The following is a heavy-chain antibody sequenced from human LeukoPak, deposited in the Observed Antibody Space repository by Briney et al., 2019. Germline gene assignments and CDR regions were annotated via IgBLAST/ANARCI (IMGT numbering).Heavy chain of an antibody. V-gene: IGHV3-7*04. D-gene: IGHD5-24*01. Sequence: GGSLRLSCAASGFTFSSHGMHWVRQAPGKGLEWVANIKQDGSKESYVDSVKGRFTISRDNAKNSLYLQMNSLRAEDTAIYYCTRVGYIDEGIDYWGQGTLDTVSS. CDR2: IKQDGSKE. J-gene: IGHJ4*02. CDR3: TRVGYIDEGIDY. CDR1: GFTFSSHG.